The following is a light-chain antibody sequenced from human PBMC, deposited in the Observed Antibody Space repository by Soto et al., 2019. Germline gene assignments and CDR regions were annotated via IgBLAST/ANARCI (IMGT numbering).Light chain of an antibody. CDR1: QSVSGY. CDR2: DAS. J-gene: IGKJ2*01. CDR3: HQRSNWPPFT. Sequence: EIVLTQSPATLSLSPGERATLSCRASQSVSGYLAWYQHRPGQAPRLLIFDASNGATGIPARFSGSGSGTDFTLTISSLEPEDSAVYYCHQRSNWPPFTFGQGTKLEIK. V-gene: IGKV3-11*01.